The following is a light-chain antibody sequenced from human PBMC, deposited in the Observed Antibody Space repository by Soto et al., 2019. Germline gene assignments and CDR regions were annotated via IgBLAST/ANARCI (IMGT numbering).Light chain of an antibody. CDR1: SSNIGNNY. CDR2: DNN. Sequence: QSVLTQPPSVSAAPGQKVTISCSGSSSNIGNNYVSWYQQLPGTAPKLLIYDNNKRPSGIPDRFSGSKSGTSATLGITGLQTGDEDDYYCGTWDSSLSGMVFGGGTQLTVL. CDR3: GTWDSSLSGMV. J-gene: IGLJ2*01. V-gene: IGLV1-51*01.